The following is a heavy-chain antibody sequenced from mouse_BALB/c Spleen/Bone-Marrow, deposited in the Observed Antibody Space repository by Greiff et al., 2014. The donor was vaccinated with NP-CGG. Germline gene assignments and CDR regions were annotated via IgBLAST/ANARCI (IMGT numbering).Heavy chain of an antibody. CDR2: ISGYYGDA. J-gene: IGHJ4*01. Sequence: QVQLQQPGAELVRPGVSVKISCKGSGYTFTDYAIPWVKQSHAKSLEWIGLISGYYGDAIYNQKFKGKATMTVDKSSSTAYMDLARLTSEDSAIYYCARSGKVRNAMDYWGQGTSVTVSS. CDR1: GYTFTDYA. CDR3: ARSGKVRNAMDY. V-gene: IGHV1S137*01. D-gene: IGHD2-14*01.